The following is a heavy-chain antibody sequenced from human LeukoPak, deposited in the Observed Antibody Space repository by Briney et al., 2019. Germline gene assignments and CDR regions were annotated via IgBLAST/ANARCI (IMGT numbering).Heavy chain of an antibody. CDR2: IRYDGKIK. CDR3: ARYYAGLDY. CDR1: GFTFSSYG. Sequence: PGGSLRLSCAASGFTFSSYGMHWLRQAPGKGLYWVAFIRYDGKIKYYADTVKGRFTISRDNSKNTLYLQMNSLRAEDTAVYYCARYYAGLDYWGQGTLVTVSS. D-gene: IGHD4-23*01. J-gene: IGHJ4*02. V-gene: IGHV3-30*02.